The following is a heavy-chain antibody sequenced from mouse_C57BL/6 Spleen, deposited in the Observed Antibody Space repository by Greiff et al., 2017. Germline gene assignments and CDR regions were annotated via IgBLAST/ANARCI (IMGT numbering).Heavy chain of an antibody. J-gene: IGHJ3*01. Sequence: EVQLQESGPGMVKPSQSLSLPCTVTGYSITSGYDWHWIRHFPGNKLEWMGYISYSGSTNYNPSLKSRISITHDTSKNHFFLKLNSVTTEDTATYDCARGKSYDGYFMAWFAYWGQGTLVTVSA. CDR3: ARGKSYDGYFMAWFAY. CDR1: GYSITSGYD. V-gene: IGHV3-1*01. CDR2: ISYSGST. D-gene: IGHD2-3*01.